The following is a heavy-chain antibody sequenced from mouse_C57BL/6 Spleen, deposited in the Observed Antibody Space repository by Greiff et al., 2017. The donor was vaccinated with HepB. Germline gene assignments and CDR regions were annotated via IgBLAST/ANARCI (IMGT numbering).Heavy chain of an antibody. D-gene: IGHD4-1*01. CDR3: ARNWDGWAY. CDR2: INPSTGGT. Sequence: EVQLQESGPELVKPGASVKISCKASGYSFTGYYMNWVKQSPEKSLEWIGEINPSTGGTTYNQKFKAKATLTVDKSSSTAYMQLKSLTSEDSAVYYCARNWDGWAYWGQGTLVTVSA. V-gene: IGHV1-42*01. J-gene: IGHJ3*01. CDR1: GYSFTGYY.